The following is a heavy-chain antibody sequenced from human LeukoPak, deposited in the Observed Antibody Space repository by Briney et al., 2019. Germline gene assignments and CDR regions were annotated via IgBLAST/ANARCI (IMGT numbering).Heavy chain of an antibody. D-gene: IGHD6-6*01. CDR3: ARVRYSSSSGWFDY. J-gene: IGHJ4*02. V-gene: IGHV1-18*01. CDR2: ISAYNGNT. Sequence: ASVKVSFTASGYTFTIYGISWVRQAPGQGLEWMGWISAYNGNTNYAQRLQGRVTMTTDTSTSTAYMELRSLRSDDTAVYYCARVRYSSSSGWFDYWGQGTLVTVSS. CDR1: GYTFTIYG.